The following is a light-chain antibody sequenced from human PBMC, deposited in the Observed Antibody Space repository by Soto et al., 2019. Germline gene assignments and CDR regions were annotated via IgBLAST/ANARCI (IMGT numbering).Light chain of an antibody. J-gene: IGLJ1*01. CDR3: SSYAGSSNV. CDR2: EVN. Sequence: QSVLTQPASVSGSPGQSITISCTGTNSDVGGNNYVSWYQQHPGKAPKLMIYEVNKRPSGVPDRFSGSKSGNTASLTVSGLQAEDEADYYCSSYAGSSNVFGTGIKVTVL. CDR1: NSDVGGNNY. V-gene: IGLV2-8*01.